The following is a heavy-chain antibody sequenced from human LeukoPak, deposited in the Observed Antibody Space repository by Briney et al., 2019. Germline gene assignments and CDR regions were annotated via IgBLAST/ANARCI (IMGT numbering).Heavy chain of an antibody. Sequence: GGSLRLSCTASGFTFGDYAMSWVRQAPGKGLEWVGFIRSKAYGGTTEYAASVKGRFTISRDDSKSIAYLQMNSLKTEDTAVYYCTRAGYDFWSGYYTGMVGYCFDYWGQGTLVTVSS. D-gene: IGHD3-3*01. CDR2: IRSKAYGGTT. CDR3: TRAGYDFWSGYYTGMVGYCFDY. J-gene: IGHJ4*02. CDR1: GFTFGDYA. V-gene: IGHV3-49*04.